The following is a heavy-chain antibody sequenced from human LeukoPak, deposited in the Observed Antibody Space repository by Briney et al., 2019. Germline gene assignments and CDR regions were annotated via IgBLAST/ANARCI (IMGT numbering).Heavy chain of an antibody. D-gene: IGHD3-3*01. CDR3: ARGRSGRRLDI. CDR2: INHSGST. Sequence: SETLSLTCAVYGGSFSGYYWSWIRQPPGKGLEWIGEINHSGSTNYNPSLKSRVTISVDTSKNQFSLKLSSVTAADTAVYYCARGRSGRRLDIWGQGKMVTVSS. J-gene: IGHJ3*02. V-gene: IGHV4-34*01. CDR1: GGSFSGYY.